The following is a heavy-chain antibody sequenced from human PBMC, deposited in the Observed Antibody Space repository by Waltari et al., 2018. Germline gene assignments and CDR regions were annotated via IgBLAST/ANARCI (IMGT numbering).Heavy chain of an antibody. CDR2: ISPSGGRA. CDR1: GFTFNKYD. J-gene: IGHJ4*02. CDR3: VKDRDESEPFCGSDCYWDS. D-gene: IGHD2-21*01. V-gene: IGHV3-23*01. Sequence: EVQLLESGGGLVQPGGSLRPSCAASGFTFNKYDMRWVRQAPGKGLEWVAAISPSGGRALYGDSVQGRFTISRDNSKNTLYLQLNSLRVEDTALYYCVKDRDESEPFCGSDCYWDSWGQGTLVTVSS.